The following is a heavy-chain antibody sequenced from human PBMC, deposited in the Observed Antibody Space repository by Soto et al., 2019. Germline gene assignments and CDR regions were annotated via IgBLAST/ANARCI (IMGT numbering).Heavy chain of an antibody. V-gene: IGHV3-15*01. J-gene: IGHJ6*03. D-gene: IGHD3-3*01. CDR3: TTDEDLEHDFWSGEANYMDV. CDR1: GFTFSNAW. Sequence: EVQLVESGGGLVKPGGSLRLSCAASGFTFSNAWMSWVRQAPGKGREWVGRIKSKTDGGTTDYAAPVKGRFTISRDDSKNTLYLQMNRLKTEDTAVYYCTTDEDLEHDFWSGEANYMDVWGKGTTVTVSS. CDR2: IKSKTDGGTT.